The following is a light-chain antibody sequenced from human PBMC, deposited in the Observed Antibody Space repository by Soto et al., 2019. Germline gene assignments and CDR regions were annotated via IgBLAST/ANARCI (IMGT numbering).Light chain of an antibody. Sequence: EIVLTQSPGTLSLSPGERATISCRASQTVSSSNLAWYQQKPGQAPKVLIYGASSRATGIPDRFSGSGSGTDFTLAISRLEPEDFAVYYCQQYGSSPRTFGQGTKVDIK. CDR2: GAS. CDR3: QQYGSSPRT. V-gene: IGKV3-20*01. CDR1: QTVSSSN. J-gene: IGKJ1*01.